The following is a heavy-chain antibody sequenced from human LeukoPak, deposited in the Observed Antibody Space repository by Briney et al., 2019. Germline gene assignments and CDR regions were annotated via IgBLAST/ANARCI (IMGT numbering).Heavy chain of an antibody. CDR3: ARAKVTNDY. CDR1: GFTLGSYW. CDR2: INEDGSEK. Sequence: GGSLRLSCAASGFTLGSYWMSWVRQALGKGLEWVANINEDGSEKYYVDSVKGRFTISRDNAKNSLYLQMNSLRAEDTAVYYCARAKVTNDYWGQGTLVTVSS. D-gene: IGHD4-17*01. V-gene: IGHV3-7*03. J-gene: IGHJ4*02.